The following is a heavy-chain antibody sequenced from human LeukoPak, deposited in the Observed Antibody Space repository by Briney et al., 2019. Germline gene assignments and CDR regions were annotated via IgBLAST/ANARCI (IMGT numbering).Heavy chain of an antibody. CDR1: GYTFTGYY. V-gene: IGHV1-2*02. CDR2: INPNSGGT. CDR3: ARNDILTANDY. D-gene: IGHD3-9*01. Sequence: GASVKVSCKATGYTFTGYYMHWVRQAPGQGLEWMGWINPNSGGTNYAQKFQGRVTMTRDTSITTAYMELSRLRSDDTAVYYCARNDILTANDYWGQGTLVTVSS. J-gene: IGHJ4*02.